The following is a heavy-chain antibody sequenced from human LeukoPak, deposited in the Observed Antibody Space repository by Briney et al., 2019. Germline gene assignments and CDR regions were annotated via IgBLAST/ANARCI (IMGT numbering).Heavy chain of an antibody. Sequence: GGSLRLSCAASGFAFSDYYMSWIRQAPGKGLEWVSYISSSGSTIYYADPVKGRFTISRDNAKNSLYLQMNSLRAEDTAVYYCAREGYRVVLDIDYWGQGTLVTDSS. D-gene: IGHD2-15*01. V-gene: IGHV3-11*01. J-gene: IGHJ4*02. CDR3: AREGYRVVLDIDY. CDR1: GFAFSDYY. CDR2: ISSSGSTI.